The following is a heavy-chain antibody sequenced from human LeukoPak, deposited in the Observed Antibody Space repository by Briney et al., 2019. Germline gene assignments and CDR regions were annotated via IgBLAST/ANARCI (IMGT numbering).Heavy chain of an antibody. Sequence: GGSLRLSCAASGFTFSSYSMNWVRQAPGKGLEWVSSISSSSSYIYYADSVKGRFTISRDNAKNSLYLQMSSLRAEDTAVYYCATDRGWRTSGYYLYYFEYWGQGTLVTFSS. CDR1: GFTFSSYS. CDR3: ATDRGWRTSGYYLYYFEY. V-gene: IGHV3-21*01. D-gene: IGHD3-3*01. J-gene: IGHJ4*02. CDR2: ISSSSSYI.